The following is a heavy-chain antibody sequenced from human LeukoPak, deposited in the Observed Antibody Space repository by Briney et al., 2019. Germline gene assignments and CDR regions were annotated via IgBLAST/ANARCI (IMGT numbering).Heavy chain of an antibody. Sequence: SETLSLTCTVSGYSISSGYYWGWTRQPPGKGLEWIGSIYHSGSTYYNPSLKSRVTISVDTSKNQFSLKLSSVTAADTAVYYCAREGVDNAFDIWGQGTMVTVSS. CDR3: AREGVDNAFDI. J-gene: IGHJ3*02. D-gene: IGHD3-9*01. CDR2: IYHSGST. V-gene: IGHV4-38-2*02. CDR1: GYSISSGYY.